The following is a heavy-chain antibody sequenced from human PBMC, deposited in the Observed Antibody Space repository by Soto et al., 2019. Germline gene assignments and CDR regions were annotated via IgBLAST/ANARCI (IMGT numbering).Heavy chain of an antibody. Sequence: GASAKVSWKASGYTFTSYGISWVRQAPGQGLEWMGWISAYNGNTNYAQKLQGRVTMTTDTSTSTAYMELRSLRSDDTAVYYCARVVSSNDFWSGYYTGRYYGMDVWGQGTTVTVSS. CDR2: ISAYNGNT. CDR1: GYTFTSYG. CDR3: ARVVSSNDFWSGYYTGRYYGMDV. D-gene: IGHD3-3*01. V-gene: IGHV1-18*04. J-gene: IGHJ6*02.